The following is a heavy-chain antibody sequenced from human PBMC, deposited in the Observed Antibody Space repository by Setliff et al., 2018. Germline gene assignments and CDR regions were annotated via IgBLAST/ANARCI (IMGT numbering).Heavy chain of an antibody. D-gene: IGHD2-2*02. CDR3: TTDRAACSGSSCYNGFDV. Sequence: GGSLRLSCAASGFTFSYAWMHWARQAPGKGLEWVGRSKSKTAGGAIDYAAPVKGRFTISRDDSKNTLYLQMSSLKTEDTAMYYCTTDRAACSGSSCYNGFDVWGQGTMVTVSS. CDR2: SKSKTAGGAI. CDR1: GFTFSYAW. J-gene: IGHJ3*01. V-gene: IGHV3-15*07.